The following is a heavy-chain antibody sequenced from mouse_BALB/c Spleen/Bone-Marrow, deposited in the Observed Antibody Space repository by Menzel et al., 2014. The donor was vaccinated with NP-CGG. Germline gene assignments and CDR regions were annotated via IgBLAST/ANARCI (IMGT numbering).Heavy chain of an antibody. CDR1: GFDFSRYW. CDR3: ARTYYGPPAY. Sequence: EVQVVESGGGLVQPGGSLKLSCAAPGFDFSRYWMSWVRQAPGKGQEWFGGINPDTSTINYTPSLKDKFIISRDNAKNTLYLQMSKVRSEDTALYYCARTYYGPPAYWGQGTLVTVSA. V-gene: IGHV4-1*02. D-gene: IGHD1-2*01. CDR2: INPDTSTI. J-gene: IGHJ3*01.